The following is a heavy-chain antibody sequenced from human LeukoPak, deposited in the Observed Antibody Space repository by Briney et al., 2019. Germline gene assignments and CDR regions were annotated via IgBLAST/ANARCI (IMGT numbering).Heavy chain of an antibody. CDR3: ARVSSRLRTGMDV. V-gene: IGHV4-59*01. D-gene: IGHD3-16*01. CDR1: GGSISSYY. CDR2: IYYSGST. Sequence: SETLSLTCTVSGGSISSYYWSWIRRPPGKGLEWIGYIYYSGSTNYNPSLKSRVTISVDTSKNQFSLKLSSVTAADTAVYYCARVSSRLRTGMDVWGKGTTVTVSS. J-gene: IGHJ6*04.